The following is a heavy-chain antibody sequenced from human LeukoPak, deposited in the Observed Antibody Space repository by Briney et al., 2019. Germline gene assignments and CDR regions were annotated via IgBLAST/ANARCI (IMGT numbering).Heavy chain of an antibody. D-gene: IGHD4-17*01. V-gene: IGHV3-48*04. CDR2: ISSSSSTI. J-gene: IGHJ4*02. CDR3: ARVGDYGDYYTPAFDY. Sequence: GGSLRLSCAASGFTFSSYSMNWVRQAPGKGLEWVSYISSSSSTIYYADSVKGRFTISRDNAKNSLYLQMNSLRAEDTAVYYCARVGDYGDYYTPAFDYWGQGTLVTVSS. CDR1: GFTFSSYS.